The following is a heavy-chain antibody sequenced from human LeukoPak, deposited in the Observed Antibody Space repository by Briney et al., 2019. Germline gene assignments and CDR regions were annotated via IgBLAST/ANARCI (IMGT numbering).Heavy chain of an antibody. Sequence: SETLSLTCAVYGGSFSGYYWSWIRQPPGKGLEWIGEINHSGSTNYNPSLKSRVTISVDTSKNQFSLKLSSVTAADTAVYYCARAGIAAADTLHGMDVWGKGTTVTVSS. V-gene: IGHV4-34*01. CDR2: INHSGST. J-gene: IGHJ6*04. D-gene: IGHD6-13*01. CDR1: GGSFSGYY. CDR3: ARAGIAAADTLHGMDV.